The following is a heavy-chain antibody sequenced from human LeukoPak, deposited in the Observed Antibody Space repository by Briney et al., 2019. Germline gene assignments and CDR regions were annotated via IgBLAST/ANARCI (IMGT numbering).Heavy chain of an antibody. CDR3: ARGGTTVTTRLFDY. V-gene: IGHV3-21*01. CDR2: ISSSSSYI. J-gene: IGHJ4*02. CDR1: GFTFSSYS. D-gene: IGHD4-17*01. Sequence: GRSLRLSCAASGFTFSSYSMNWVCQAPGKGLEWGSSISSSSSYIYYADSVKGRFTISRDNAKNSLYLQMNSLRAEDTAVYYCARGGTTVTTRLFDYWGQGTLVTVSS.